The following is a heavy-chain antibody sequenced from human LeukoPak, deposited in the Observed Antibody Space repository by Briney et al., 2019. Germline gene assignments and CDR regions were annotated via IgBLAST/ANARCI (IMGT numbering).Heavy chain of an antibody. J-gene: IGHJ4*02. Sequence: GASVKVSCKASGYTFTSYYMHWVRQAPGQGLEWMGWINPNSGGTNYAQKFQGRVTMTRDTSISTAYMELSRLRSDDTAVYYCARVWSSSWYRNFDYWGQGTLVTVSS. CDR2: INPNSGGT. CDR3: ARVWSSSWYRNFDY. CDR1: GYTFTSYY. D-gene: IGHD6-13*01. V-gene: IGHV1-2*02.